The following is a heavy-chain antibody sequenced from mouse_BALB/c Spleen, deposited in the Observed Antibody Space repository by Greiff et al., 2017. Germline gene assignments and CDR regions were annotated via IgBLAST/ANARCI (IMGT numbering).Heavy chain of an antibody. V-gene: IGHV1S56*01. Sequence: VQLQQSGPELVKPGASVKMSCKASGYTFTSYYIHWVKQRPGQGLEWIGWIYPGDGSTKYNEKFKGKTTLTADKSSSTAYMLLSSLTSEDSAIYFCARRDYDYSYAMDYWGQGTSVTVSS. CDR3: ARRDYDYSYAMDY. J-gene: IGHJ4*01. D-gene: IGHD2-4*01. CDR1: GYTFTSYY. CDR2: IYPGDGST.